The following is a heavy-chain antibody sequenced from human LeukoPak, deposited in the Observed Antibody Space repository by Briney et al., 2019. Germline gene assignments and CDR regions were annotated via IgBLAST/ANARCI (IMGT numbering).Heavy chain of an antibody. CDR1: GGSISSGSYY. Sequence: SETLSLTCTVSGGSISSGSYYWSWIRQPAGKGLEWIGRIYTSGSTNYNPSLKSRVTISVDTSKNQFSLKLSSVTAADTAVYYCARGYSGYDYWGQGTLVTVSS. J-gene: IGHJ4*02. D-gene: IGHD5-12*01. CDR2: IYTSGST. V-gene: IGHV4-61*02. CDR3: ARGYSGYDY.